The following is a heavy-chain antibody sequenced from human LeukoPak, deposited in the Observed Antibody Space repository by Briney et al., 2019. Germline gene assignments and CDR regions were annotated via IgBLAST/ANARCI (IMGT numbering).Heavy chain of an antibody. J-gene: IGHJ4*02. CDR1: GYTFTSYY. D-gene: IGHD1-26*01. Sequence: VASVKVSCKASGYTFTSYYMHWVRQAPGQGLEWMGIINPSGGSTSYAQKFQGRVTMTRDTSTSTVYMELSSLRSGDTAVYYCARSVVSKVDLDYWGQGTLVTVSS. CDR2: INPSGGST. V-gene: IGHV1-46*01. CDR3: ARSVVSKVDLDY.